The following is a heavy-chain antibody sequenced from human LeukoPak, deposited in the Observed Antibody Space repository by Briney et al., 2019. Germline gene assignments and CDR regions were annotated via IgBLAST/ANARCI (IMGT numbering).Heavy chain of an antibody. CDR3: TRDSGTYNWLDP. CDR2: MEKELHGYAT. V-gene: IGHV3-73*01. Sequence: PGGSLRLSCAASGFTFSDSSIHWVRRASGKGLEWIGLMEKELHGYATAYAASVRGRFTISRDDSQNTAYLQMDSLKTEDTALYYCTRDSGTYNWLDPWGQGTLVTVSS. J-gene: IGHJ5*02. CDR1: GFTFSDSS. D-gene: IGHD1-26*01.